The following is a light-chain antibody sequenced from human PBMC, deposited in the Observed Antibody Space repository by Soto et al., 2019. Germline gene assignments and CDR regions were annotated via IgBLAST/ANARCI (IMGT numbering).Light chain of an antibody. CDR3: LSYAGTADV. J-gene: IGLJ1*01. CDR1: SSDVGGYDY. CDR2: EVT. V-gene: IGLV2-8*01. Sequence: QSALTQPPSASGSPGQSVTISCTGTSSDVGGYDYVSWYQQYPGKTPKLMIFEVTNRPSGVPDRFSGSKSGNSASLTGSGLQDEDEADYYCLSYAGTADVFGTGTKLTVL.